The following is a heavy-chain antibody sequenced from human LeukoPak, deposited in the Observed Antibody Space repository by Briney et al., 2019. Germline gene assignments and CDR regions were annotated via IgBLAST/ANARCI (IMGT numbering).Heavy chain of an antibody. V-gene: IGHV3-53*01. CDR2: IYSGGST. D-gene: IGHD5-24*01. CDR1: GFTVSSNY. J-gene: IGHJ4*02. Sequence: PGGSLRLSCAASGFTVSSNYMSWVRQAPGKGLEWVSVIYSGGSTYYADSVKGRFTISRDNSKNTLYLQMNSLRAEDTAVYYCARVERWLQFSLIDYWGQGTLATVSS. CDR3: ARVERWLQFSLIDY.